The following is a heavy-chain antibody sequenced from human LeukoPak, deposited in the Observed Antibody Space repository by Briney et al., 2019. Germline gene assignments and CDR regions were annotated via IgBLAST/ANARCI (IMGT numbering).Heavy chain of an antibody. CDR3: ARHKNYYYYYMDV. J-gene: IGHJ6*03. CDR2: INHSGST. V-gene: IGHV4-34*01. CDR1: GGSFNGYY. Sequence: SETLSLTCAVYGGSFNGYYWSWIRQPPGKGLEWIGEINHSGSTNYNPSLKSRVTISVDTSKNQFSLKLSSVTAADTAVYYCARHKNYYYYYMDVWGKGTTVTISS.